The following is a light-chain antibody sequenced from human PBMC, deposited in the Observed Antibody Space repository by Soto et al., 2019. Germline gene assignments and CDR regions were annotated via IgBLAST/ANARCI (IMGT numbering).Light chain of an antibody. Sequence: EIVMTQSSSTLSVSPGERATLSWRASQSVSSNLAWYQQKPGQAPRLLIYGASTRATGIPARFSGSGYGTEFNLTISSLQSEDFAVYYCQQYNNWPQKFGQGTKVDIK. CDR2: GAS. CDR1: QSVSSN. CDR3: QQYNNWPQK. J-gene: IGKJ1*01. V-gene: IGKV3-15*01.